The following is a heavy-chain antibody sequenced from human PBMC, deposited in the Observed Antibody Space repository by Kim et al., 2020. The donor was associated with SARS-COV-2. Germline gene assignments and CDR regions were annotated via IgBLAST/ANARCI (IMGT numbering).Heavy chain of an antibody. V-gene: IGHV6-1*01. Sequence: SQTLSLTCAISGDSVSSNSAAWNWIRQSPSRGLEWLGRTYYRSKWYNDYAVSVKSRITINPDTSKNQFSLQLNSVTPEDTAVYYCARSSAGRGGFGPEYYYGMDVWGQGTTVTVSS. J-gene: IGHJ6*02. CDR2: TYYRSKWYN. D-gene: IGHD6-13*01. CDR3: ARSSAGRGGFGPEYYYGMDV. CDR1: GDSVSSNSAA.